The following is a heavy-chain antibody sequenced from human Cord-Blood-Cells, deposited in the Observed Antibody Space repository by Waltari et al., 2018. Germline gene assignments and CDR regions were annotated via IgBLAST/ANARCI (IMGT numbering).Heavy chain of an antibody. Sequence: QVQLQQWGAGLLKPSETLSLTCAVYGGSFSGYYLRWFRQPPGKGLEWIGEINHSVSTNYNPSLKSRVTISVDTSKNQFSLKLSSVTAADTAVYYCARVGGYCSSTSCEYFQHWGQGTLVTVSS. V-gene: IGHV4-34*01. J-gene: IGHJ1*01. D-gene: IGHD2-2*01. CDR1: GGSFSGYY. CDR3: ARVGGYCSSTSCEYFQH. CDR2: INHSVST.